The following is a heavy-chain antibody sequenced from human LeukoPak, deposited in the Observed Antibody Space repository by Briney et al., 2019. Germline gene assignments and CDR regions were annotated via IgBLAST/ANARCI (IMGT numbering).Heavy chain of an antibody. CDR3: ARSPAYYYDSSGYYYY. J-gene: IGHJ4*02. Sequence: GESLKISXKGSGYSFNSYWIGWVRQMPGKGLEWMGIIYPGDSDTRYSPSFQGQVTISADKSISTAYLQWSSLKASDTAMYYCARSPAYYYDSSGYYYYWGQGTLVTVSS. CDR2: IYPGDSDT. CDR1: GYSFNSYW. D-gene: IGHD3-22*01. V-gene: IGHV5-51*01.